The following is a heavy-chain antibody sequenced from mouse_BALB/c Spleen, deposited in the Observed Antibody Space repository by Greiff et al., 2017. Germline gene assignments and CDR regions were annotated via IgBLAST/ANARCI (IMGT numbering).Heavy chain of an antibody. D-gene: IGHD1-1*01. J-gene: IGHJ1*01. CDR2: ISSGSSTI. CDR3: ASGAYGSRYWYFDV. V-gene: IGHV5-17*02. Sequence: EVQLVESGGGLVQPGGSRKLSCAASGFTFSSFGMHWVRQAPEKGLEWVAYISSGSSTIYYADTVKGRFTISRDNPKNTLFLQMTSLRSEDTAMYYCASGAYGSRYWYFDVWGEGTTVTVSS. CDR1: GFTFSSFG.